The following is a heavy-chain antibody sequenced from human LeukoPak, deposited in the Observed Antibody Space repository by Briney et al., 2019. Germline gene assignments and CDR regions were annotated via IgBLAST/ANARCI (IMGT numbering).Heavy chain of an antibody. CDR1: GFTFSSYA. D-gene: IGHD3-22*01. CDR2: ISGSGGST. V-gene: IGHV3-23*01. Sequence: GGSLRLSCVASGFTFSSYAMSWVRQAPGKGLEWVSAISGSGGSTYYADSVKGRFTISRDNSKNTLYLQMNSLRAEDTAVYYCAKDRSYYDSSGYYVRQPYYYYYGMDVWGQGTTVTVSS. J-gene: IGHJ6*02. CDR3: AKDRSYYDSSGYYVRQPYYYYYGMDV.